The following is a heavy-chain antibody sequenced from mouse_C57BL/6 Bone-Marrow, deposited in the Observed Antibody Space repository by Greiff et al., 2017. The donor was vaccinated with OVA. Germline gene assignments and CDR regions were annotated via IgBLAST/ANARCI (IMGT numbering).Heavy chain of an antibody. D-gene: IGHD1-1*01. V-gene: IGHV1-55*01. CDR1: GYTFTSYW. J-gene: IGHJ2*01. CDR3: ARHPDYYGSSYGFDY. CDR2: IYPGSGST. Sequence: QVQLQQSGAELVKPGASVKMSCKASGYTFTSYWITWVKQRPGQGLEWIGDIYPGSGSTNYNEKFKSKATLTVDTSSSTAYMQLSSLTSEDSAVYYCARHPDYYGSSYGFDYWGQGTTLTVSS.